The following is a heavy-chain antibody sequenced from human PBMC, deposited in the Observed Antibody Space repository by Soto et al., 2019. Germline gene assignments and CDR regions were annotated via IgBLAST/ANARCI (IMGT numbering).Heavy chain of an antibody. Sequence: SVEVSCKASGCTFSSYAISWVRQAPGQGLEWMGGIIPIFGTANYAQKFQGRVTITADKSTSTAYMELSSLRSEDTAVYYCARAGLDSNECYDYWGQGTLVTVSS. J-gene: IGHJ4*02. CDR3: ARAGLDSNECYDY. CDR1: GCTFSSYA. CDR2: IIPIFGTA. D-gene: IGHD4-4*01. V-gene: IGHV1-69*06.